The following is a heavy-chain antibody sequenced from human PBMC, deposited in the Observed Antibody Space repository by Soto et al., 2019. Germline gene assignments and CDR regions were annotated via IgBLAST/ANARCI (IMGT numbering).Heavy chain of an antibody. CDR3: ARGSNGYRFDD. V-gene: IGHV3-23*01. CDR2: LSGSGGDT. D-gene: IGHD5-12*01. J-gene: IGHJ4*02. Sequence: HPGGSLRLSCAASGFIFTDYAMTWVRQAPGKGLEWVSGLSGSGGDTYYADSVKGRFTVSRDNSRNTLYLQMNSLRAEDTAVYYCARGSNGYRFDDWGQGTLVTVSS. CDR1: GFIFTDYA.